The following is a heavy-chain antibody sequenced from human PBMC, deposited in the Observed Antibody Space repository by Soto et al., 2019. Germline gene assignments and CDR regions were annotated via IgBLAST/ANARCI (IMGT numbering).Heavy chain of an antibody. CDR3: ARDTNGLHY. CDR2: INTDGSIT. CDR1: GLIFSNYK. Sequence: EVQLVESGGGLVQPGGSLRLSCAASGLIFSNYKMHWVRQAPGKGLVWVSRINTDGSITDYADSVKGRFTVSRDNAKNTMYLQMTSLPADDTAVYYCARDTNGLHYWGQGTLVTVSS. D-gene: IGHD2-8*01. V-gene: IGHV3-74*01. J-gene: IGHJ4*02.